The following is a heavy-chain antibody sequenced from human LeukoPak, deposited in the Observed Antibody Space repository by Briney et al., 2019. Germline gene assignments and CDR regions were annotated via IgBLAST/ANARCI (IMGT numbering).Heavy chain of an antibody. CDR1: GGSISSYY. D-gene: IGHD6-13*01. J-gene: IGHJ5*02. Sequence: SETLSLTCAVSGGSISSYYWSWIRQPAGKGLEWIGRIYTSGSTNYNPSLKSRVTMSVDTSKNQFSLKLSSVTAADTAVYYCARGLYSSSWYRGNTNWFDPWGQGTLVTVSS. CDR3: ARGLYSSSWYRGNTNWFDP. CDR2: IYTSGST. V-gene: IGHV4-4*07.